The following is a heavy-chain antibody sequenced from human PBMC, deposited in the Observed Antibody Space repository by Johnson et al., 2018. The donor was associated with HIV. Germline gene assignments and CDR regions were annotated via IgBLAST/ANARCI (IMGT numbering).Heavy chain of an antibody. Sequence: VQLVESGGGLVQPGRSLRLSCAASGFTFDDYAMHWVRQAPGKGLEWVSGISWNSGSIGYADSVKGRFTISRDNAKNSLYLQMNSLRAEDTALYYCAKSPRFTIFGSDAFDIWGQWTMVTVSS. CDR2: ISWNSGSI. CDR1: GFTFDDYA. CDR3: AKSPRFTIFGSDAFDI. J-gene: IGHJ3*02. D-gene: IGHD3-3*01. V-gene: IGHV3-9*01.